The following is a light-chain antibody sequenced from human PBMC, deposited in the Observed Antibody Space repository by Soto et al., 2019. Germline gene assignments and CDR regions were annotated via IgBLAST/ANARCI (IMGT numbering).Light chain of an antibody. CDR1: QGVTTN. Sequence: EIVMTQSPATLSVSPGERATLSCRASQGVTTNLAWYQQKPGQAPRLLIYGASTRATGIPARFSGSGSGTEFTLTISSLQSEDFAVYYCQKYNTWPLTFGGGTKVEIK. CDR3: QKYNTWPLT. J-gene: IGKJ4*01. CDR2: GAS. V-gene: IGKV3-15*01.